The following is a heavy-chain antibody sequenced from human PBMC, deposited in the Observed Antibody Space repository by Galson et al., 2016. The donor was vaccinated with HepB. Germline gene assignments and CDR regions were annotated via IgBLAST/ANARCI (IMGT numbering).Heavy chain of an antibody. J-gene: IGHJ4*02. D-gene: IGHD2-15*01. Sequence: SVKVSCKASGYTFSSFDINWVRQAAGHGPEWMGWMNPNNYNTGYAQKFQGRVTMTRDTATSTAYLVLSGLRSEDTAIYYCARGGSNASFYQYFDYWGQGTLVTVS. CDR2: MNPNNYNT. V-gene: IGHV1-8*01. CDR1: GYTFSSFD. CDR3: ARGGSNASFYQYFDY.